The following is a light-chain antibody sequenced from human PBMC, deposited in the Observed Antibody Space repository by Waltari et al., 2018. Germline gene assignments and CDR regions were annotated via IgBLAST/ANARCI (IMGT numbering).Light chain of an antibody. J-gene: IGLJ2*01. V-gene: IGLV3-19*01. CDR3: HSRDASGVGGS. CDR2: DKN. Sequence: SSELTQDPAVSVAMGQTARITCQGDSLRSSYASWYQQRPGQAPILVMYDKNNRPSGVPDRFSGSTSDNTASLTITGAQAEDEASYYCHSRDASGVGGSFGGGTKLTVL. CDR1: SLRSSY.